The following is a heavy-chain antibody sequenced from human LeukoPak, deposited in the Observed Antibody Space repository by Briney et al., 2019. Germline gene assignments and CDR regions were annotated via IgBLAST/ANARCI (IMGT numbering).Heavy chain of an antibody. D-gene: IGHD6-13*01. V-gene: IGHV3-23*01. J-gene: IGHJ4*02. CDR1: GFTFSSYA. Sequence: GGSLRLSCAASGFTFSSYAMSWVRQAPGKGLEWVSAISGSGGSTYYADSVKGRFTISRDNSKNTLYLQMNSLRAEDTAVYYWAKDFSRIAAADPFDYWGQGTLVTVSS. CDR2: ISGSGGST. CDR3: AKDFSRIAAADPFDY.